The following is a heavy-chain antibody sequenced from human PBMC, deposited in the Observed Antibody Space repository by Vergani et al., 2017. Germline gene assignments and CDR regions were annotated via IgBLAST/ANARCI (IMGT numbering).Heavy chain of an antibody. J-gene: IGHJ4*02. Sequence: EVQLVESGGGLVKPGGSLRLSCAASGFTFSSYWMSWVRQAPGKGLEWVANIKQDGSEKYYVDSVKGRFTISRDNAKNSLYLQMNSLRAEDTAVYYCARDYARLPAAADYWGQGTLVTVSS. CDR1: GFTFSSYW. D-gene: IGHD6-13*01. V-gene: IGHV3-7*03. CDR3: ARDYARLPAAADY. CDR2: IKQDGSEK.